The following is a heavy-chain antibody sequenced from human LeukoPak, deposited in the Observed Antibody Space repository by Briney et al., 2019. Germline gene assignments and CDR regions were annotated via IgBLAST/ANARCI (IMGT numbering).Heavy chain of an antibody. V-gene: IGHV4-4*08. Sequence: SETLSLTCTVSGGSISSYYWSWIRQPPGEGLEWIGRIYTSGSTNYNPSLKSRVTISVDTSKNQFSLKLSSVTAADTAVYYCARAPDYGSGSYRAPTTYYFDYWGQGTLVTVSS. D-gene: IGHD3-10*01. CDR3: ARAPDYGSGSYRAPTTYYFDY. J-gene: IGHJ4*02. CDR2: IYTSGST. CDR1: GGSISSYY.